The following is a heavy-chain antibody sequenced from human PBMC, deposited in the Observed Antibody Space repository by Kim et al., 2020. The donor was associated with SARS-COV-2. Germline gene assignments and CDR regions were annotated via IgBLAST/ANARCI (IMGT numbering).Heavy chain of an antibody. Sequence: SETLSLTCAVSGGSISSSNWWSWVRQPPGKGLEWIGEIYHSGSTNYNPSLKSRVTISVDKSKNQFSLKLSSVTAADTAVYYCAIVTPETGRDGYNYSEEWGQGTLVTVSS. CDR1: GGSISSSNW. J-gene: IGHJ4*02. D-gene: IGHD5-12*01. CDR2: IYHSGST. CDR3: AIVTPETGRDGYNYSEE. V-gene: IGHV4-4*02.